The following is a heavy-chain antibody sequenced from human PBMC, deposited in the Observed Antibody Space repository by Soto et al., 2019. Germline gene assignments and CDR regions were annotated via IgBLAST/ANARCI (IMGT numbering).Heavy chain of an antibody. Sequence: ASVKVSCKATAYTFTSYDINWVRQATGQDFEWMGWMNPNNGNTAYAQKFQGRFTISRDNAKNSLYLQMNSLRAEDTAVYYCAREQYYYDKSGYSYWGQGTLVTVSS. CDR2: MNPNNGNT. CDR3: AREQYYYDKSGYSY. V-gene: IGHV1-8*01. D-gene: IGHD3-22*01. J-gene: IGHJ4*02. CDR1: AYTFTSYD.